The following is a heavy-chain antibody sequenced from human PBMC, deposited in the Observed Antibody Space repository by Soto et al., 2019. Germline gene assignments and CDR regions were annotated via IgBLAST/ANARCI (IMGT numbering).Heavy chain of an antibody. Sequence: QITLKESGPPLVKPTQTLTLTCTFSGFSFNRSGMSVGWIRQPPGKGLEWLALIYWDGDKRYSPSLKTRLAISKDAPRSQVVLTMTDLDPVDTATYYCAHRQADSRDYYRKFAFWGQGTRVTVSS. V-gene: IGHV2-5*02. CDR3: AHRQADSRDYYRKFAF. CDR2: IYWDGDK. J-gene: IGHJ4*02. CDR1: GFSFNRSGMS. D-gene: IGHD3-22*01.